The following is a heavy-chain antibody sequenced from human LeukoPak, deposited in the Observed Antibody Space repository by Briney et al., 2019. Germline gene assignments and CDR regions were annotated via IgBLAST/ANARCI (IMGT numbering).Heavy chain of an antibody. CDR3: ARDFDSSSWYGSNWFDP. V-gene: IGHV1-46*01. D-gene: IGHD6-13*01. J-gene: IGHJ5*02. Sequence: ASVKVSCTASGYTFTSYYMHWVRQAPGQGLEWMGIINPSGGSTSYAQKFQGRVTMTRDTSTSTVYMELSSLRSEDTAVYYCARDFDSSSWYGSNWFDPWGQGTLVTVSS. CDR2: INPSGGST. CDR1: GYTFTSYY.